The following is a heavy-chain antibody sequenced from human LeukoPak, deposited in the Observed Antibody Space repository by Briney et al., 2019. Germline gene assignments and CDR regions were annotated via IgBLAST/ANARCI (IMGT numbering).Heavy chain of an antibody. CDR2: IYHSGST. J-gene: IGHJ4*02. V-gene: IGHV4-4*02. D-gene: IGHD3-22*01. Sequence: PSETLSLTCAVSGGSISSSNWWSWVRQPPGKGLEWIGEIYHSGSTNYNPSLKSRVTISVDKSKNQFSLKLSSVTAADTAVYYCARRRRAGTSSGYYSDYWGQGTLVTVSS. CDR1: GGSISSSNW. CDR3: ARRRRAGTSSGYYSDY.